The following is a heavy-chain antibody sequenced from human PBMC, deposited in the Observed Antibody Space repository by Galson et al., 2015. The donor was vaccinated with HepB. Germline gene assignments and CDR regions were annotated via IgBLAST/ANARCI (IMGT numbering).Heavy chain of an antibody. CDR1: GFTFSSYG. V-gene: IGHV3-33*01. Sequence: SLRLSCAASGFTFSSYGMHWVRQAPGKGLEWVAVIWYDGSNKYYADSVKGRFTISRDNSKNTLYLQMNSLRAEDTAVYYCARDPSWGSSRRGGVFFDYWGQGTLVTVSS. CDR2: IWYDGSNK. CDR3: ARDPSWGSSRRGGVFFDY. D-gene: IGHD6-6*01. J-gene: IGHJ4*02.